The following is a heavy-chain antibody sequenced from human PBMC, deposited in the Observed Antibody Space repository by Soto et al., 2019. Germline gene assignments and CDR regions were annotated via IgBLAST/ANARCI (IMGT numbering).Heavy chain of an antibody. CDR1: GYTFTSYD. Sequence: GASVKVSCEACGYTFTSYDINWVRQSTGQGLEWMVWMNPNSGNTGYAEKFQGRVTMTRNTSISTAYMELSSLRSEHTAVYYCARGLPSRRFRYYYYRMDVWGPRTTVTVSS. CDR3: ARGLPSRRFRYYYYRMDV. V-gene: IGHV1-8*01. CDR2: MNPNSGNT. J-gene: IGHJ6*02.